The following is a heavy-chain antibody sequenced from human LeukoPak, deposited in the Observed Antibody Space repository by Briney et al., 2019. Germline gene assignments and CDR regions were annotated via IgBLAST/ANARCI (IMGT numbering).Heavy chain of an antibody. CDR2: ISSNGGST. Sequence: GGSLRLSCAASGFTFSSYAMHWVRQAPGKGLEYVSAISSNGGSTYYADSVKGRFSISRDNSKNTLYLQMGSLRAEGMAVYYCARGAYGDLHPRDYWGQGTLVTVSS. J-gene: IGHJ4*02. CDR1: GFTFSSYA. V-gene: IGHV3-64*02. CDR3: ARGAYGDLHPRDY. D-gene: IGHD3-10*01.